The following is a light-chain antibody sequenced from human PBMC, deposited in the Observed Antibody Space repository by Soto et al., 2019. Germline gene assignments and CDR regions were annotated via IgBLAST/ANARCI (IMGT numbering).Light chain of an antibody. Sequence: EIVMTQSPATLSVSPGERATLSCRASQSVSSNSAWYQHKPGQAPRLLIYGASTRATGIPARFSGSGSGTEFTLTISSLQSEDFAVYFCQQYNNWPGTFGQGTKVDIK. V-gene: IGKV3-15*01. CDR1: QSVSSN. CDR2: GAS. CDR3: QQYNNWPGT. J-gene: IGKJ1*01.